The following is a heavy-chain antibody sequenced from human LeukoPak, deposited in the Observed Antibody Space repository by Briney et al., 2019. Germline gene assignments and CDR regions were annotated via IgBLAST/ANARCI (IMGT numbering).Heavy chain of an antibody. CDR3: ARDPAQFFSDYSNYFLDVLLDY. D-gene: IGHD4-11*01. J-gene: IGHJ4*02. V-gene: IGHV1-69*13. CDR2: IIPIFGTA. CDR1: GGTFSSYA. Sequence: SVKVSCKASGGTFSSYAISWVRQAPGQGLEWMGGIIPIFGTANYAQKFQGRVTITADESTSTAYMELSSLRSEDTAVYYCARDPAQFFSDYSNYFLDVLLDYWGQGTLVTVSS.